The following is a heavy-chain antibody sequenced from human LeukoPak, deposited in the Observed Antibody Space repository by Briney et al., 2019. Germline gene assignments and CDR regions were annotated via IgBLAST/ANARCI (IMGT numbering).Heavy chain of an antibody. V-gene: IGHV4-34*01. Sequence: PSETLSLTCAVYGGSFSGYYWSWIRQPPGKGLEWIGEINHSGSTNYNPSLKSRVTISVDTSKNQFSLKLSSVTAADTAVYYCARVGFGELFDYWGQGTLVTVSS. D-gene: IGHD3-10*01. CDR2: INHSGST. J-gene: IGHJ4*02. CDR1: GGSFSGYY. CDR3: ARVGFGELFDY.